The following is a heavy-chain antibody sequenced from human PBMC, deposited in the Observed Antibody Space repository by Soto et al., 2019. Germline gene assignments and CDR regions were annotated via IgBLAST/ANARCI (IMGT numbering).Heavy chain of an antibody. D-gene: IGHD1-26*01. CDR2: ISSSGGST. CDR3: AKVRVGSTAWFDP. Sequence: PGGSLRLSCAASGFTFSSYPMSWVRQAPGKGLDWISYISSSGGSTYYAASVKGRLTISRDNSKNTLYLQMNSLRVEDTAVYYCAKVRVGSTAWFDPWGQGTLVTVSS. CDR1: GFTFSSYP. J-gene: IGHJ5*02. V-gene: IGHV3-23*01.